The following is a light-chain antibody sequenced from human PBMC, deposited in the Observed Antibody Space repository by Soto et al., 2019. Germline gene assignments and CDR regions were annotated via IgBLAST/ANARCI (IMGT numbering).Light chain of an antibody. J-gene: IGLJ2*01. CDR2: EVS. CDR3: SSYTGSSTLV. V-gene: IGLV2-14*01. Sequence: QSALTQPASVSGSPGQSITISCTGTSSDVGGYNYVSWYQQHPGKAPKLMIYEVSNRPSGVFNRFSGSKSGNTASLAISGLQADDEADYYCSSYTGSSTLVFGGGTKLTVL. CDR1: SSDVGGYNY.